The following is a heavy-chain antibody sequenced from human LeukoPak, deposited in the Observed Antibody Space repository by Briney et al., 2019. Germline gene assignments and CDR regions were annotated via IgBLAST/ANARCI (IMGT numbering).Heavy chain of an antibody. V-gene: IGHV3-43*02. D-gene: IGHD2-15*01. CDR3: AKDMSLGDVVVVAAGEYSYMDV. CDR1: GFTFDDYA. J-gene: IGHJ6*03. CDR2: ISGDGGST. Sequence: GGSLRLSCAASGFTFDDYAMQWVRQAPGKGLEWVSLISGDGGSTYYADSVKGRFTISRDNSKNSLYLQMNSLRTEDTALYYCAKDMSLGDVVVVAAGEYSYMDVWGKGTTVTVSS.